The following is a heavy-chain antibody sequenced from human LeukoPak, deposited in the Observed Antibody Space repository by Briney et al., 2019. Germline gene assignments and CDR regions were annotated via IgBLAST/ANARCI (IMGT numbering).Heavy chain of an antibody. D-gene: IGHD6-13*01. CDR1: GDSVSTNSAT. V-gene: IGHV6-1*01. J-gene: IGHJ4*02. CDR2: TYYRSKWNN. Sequence: SQTLSLTCAISGDSVSTNSATWTWLRQSPSRGLEWLGRTYYRSKWNNDYAVSMKSRITINPDTSKNQFSLQLNSVTPEDTAVYYCARSYSSSWPFDYWGQGTLVTVSS. CDR3: ARSYSSSWPFDY.